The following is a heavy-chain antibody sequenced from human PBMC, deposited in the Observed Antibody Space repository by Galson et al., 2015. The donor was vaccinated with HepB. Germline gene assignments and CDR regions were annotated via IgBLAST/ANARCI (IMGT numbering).Heavy chain of an antibody. Sequence: LRLSCAASGFTFSSYAIMWVRQAPGKGLEWVSGMSDNGDNTFYADSVKGRFTISRDISKNTVYLQMNSLSVEDTAVYYCATRSGASGWYSYFQHWGQGTLVAFSS. D-gene: IGHD6-19*01. CDR1: GFTFSSYA. V-gene: IGHV3-23*01. CDR3: ATRSGASGWYSYFQH. CDR2: MSDNGDNT. J-gene: IGHJ1*01.